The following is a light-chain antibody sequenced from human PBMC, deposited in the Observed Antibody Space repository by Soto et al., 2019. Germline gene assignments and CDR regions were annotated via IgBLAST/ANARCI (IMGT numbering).Light chain of an antibody. CDR2: SNN. V-gene: IGLV1-44*01. CDR3: AAWDDSLNGRL. J-gene: IGLJ2*01. CDR1: SSNIGSNT. Sequence: VLTQPPSASGTPGQRVTISCSGSSSNIGSNTVNWYQQLPGTAPKLLIYSNNQRPSGVPDRFSGSKSGTSASLAISGLQSEDEADYYCAAWDDSLNGRLFGGGTKLTVL.